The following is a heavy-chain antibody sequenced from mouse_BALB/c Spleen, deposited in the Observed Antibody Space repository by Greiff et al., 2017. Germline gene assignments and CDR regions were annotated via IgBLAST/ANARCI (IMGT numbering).Heavy chain of an antibody. CDR3: ARHDQLGLRVAY. J-gene: IGHJ3*01. Sequence: DGMLVESGGDLVKPGGSLKLSCAASGFTFSSYGMSWVRQTPDKRLEWVATISSGGSYTYYPDSVKGRFTISRDNAKNTLYLQMSSLKSEDTAMYYCARHDQLGLRVAYWGQGTLVTVSA. D-gene: IGHD3-1*01. V-gene: IGHV5-6*02. CDR2: ISSGGSYT. CDR1: GFTFSSYG.